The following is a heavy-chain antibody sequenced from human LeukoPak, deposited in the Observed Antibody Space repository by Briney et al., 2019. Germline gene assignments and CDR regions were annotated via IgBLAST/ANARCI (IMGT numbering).Heavy chain of an antibody. CDR2: SYHSGST. D-gene: IGHD2-2*01. Sequence: PSETVSLTCTVSGYSISSGYYWGWIRQPPGKGLEWIGSSYHSGSTYYNPSLKSRVTISVDTSKNQFSLKLSSVTAADTAVYYCAKGYCRGNSCYDDRGAFDYWGQGTLVTASS. V-gene: IGHV4-38-2*02. CDR3: AKGYCRGNSCYDDRGAFDY. J-gene: IGHJ4*02. CDR1: GYSISSGYY.